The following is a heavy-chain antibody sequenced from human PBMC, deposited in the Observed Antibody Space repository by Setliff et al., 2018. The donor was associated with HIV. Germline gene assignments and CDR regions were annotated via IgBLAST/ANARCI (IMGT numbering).Heavy chain of an antibody. CDR1: GGTFSSYA. D-gene: IGHD5-12*01. V-gene: IGHV1-69*10. CDR2: IIPILGIA. CDR3: AKVGSSGYYEMCDY. J-gene: IGHJ4*02. Sequence: SVKVSCKASGGTFSSYAISWVRQAPGQGLEWMGGIIPILGIANYAQKFQGRVTITADESTSTAYMELSSLRSEDTAVYYCAKVGSSGYYEMCDYWGQGTLVTAPQ.